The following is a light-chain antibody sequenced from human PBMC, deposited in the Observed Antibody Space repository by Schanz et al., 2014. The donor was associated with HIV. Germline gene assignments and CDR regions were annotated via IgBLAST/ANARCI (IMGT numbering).Light chain of an antibody. Sequence: EIVMTQSPATLSVSPGERATLSCRASQSVSSSYFAWYQQKPGQAPRLLIFGASSRATGIPDRFSSSGSGTDFTLTVSRLESEDFALYYCQQYGSPPYTFGQGTKLEIK. V-gene: IGKV3-20*01. CDR1: QSVSSSY. CDR2: GAS. CDR3: QQYGSPPYT. J-gene: IGKJ2*01.